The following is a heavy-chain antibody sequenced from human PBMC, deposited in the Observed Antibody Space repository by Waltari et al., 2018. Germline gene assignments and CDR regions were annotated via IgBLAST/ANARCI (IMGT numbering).Heavy chain of an antibody. CDR2: IRSKAYGGTT. CDR1: GFTFADYD. V-gene: IGHV3-49*04. CDR3: TRKVDIFDY. Sequence: EVQVVESGGGLEQQGRSVRLSCTTSGFTFADYDMTWVRQAPGKGLEWVGFIRSKAYGGTTEYAASVKGRFTISRDDSKSIAYLQMNSLKAEDTAVYYCTRKVDIFDYWGQGTLVTVSS. J-gene: IGHJ4*02. D-gene: IGHD1-26*01.